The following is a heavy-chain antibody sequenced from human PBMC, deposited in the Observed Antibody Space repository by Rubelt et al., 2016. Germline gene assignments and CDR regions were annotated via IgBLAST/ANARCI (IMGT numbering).Heavy chain of an antibody. D-gene: IGHD2-8*01. V-gene: IGHV3-23*04. J-gene: IGHJ4*02. CDR3: AKVKWVS. CDR1: GFNFSNYA. Sequence: EVQLVESGGGLVQPGGSLRLSCAASGFNFSNYAMSWVRQAPGKGLEWVSVISGSGSSTDYADSVKGRFTISRDNSKNTLYLQMTSLRDEDTAVYYCAKVKWVSWGQGTLVTVSS. CDR2: ISGSGSST.